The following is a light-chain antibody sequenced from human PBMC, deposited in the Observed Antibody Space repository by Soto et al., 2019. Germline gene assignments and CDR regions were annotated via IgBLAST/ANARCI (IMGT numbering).Light chain of an antibody. J-gene: IGKJ4*01. CDR1: QSISRY. CDR2: DAS. Sequence: IVLTQSPATLSLSPGERATLSCRASQSISRYLAWYQQKPGQAPRLLSYDASNRATAIPARFSGSGSGTDFSLTISSLETEDFAVYDGQQRSSWPLTFGGGTKVDIK. CDR3: QQRSSWPLT. V-gene: IGKV3-11*01.